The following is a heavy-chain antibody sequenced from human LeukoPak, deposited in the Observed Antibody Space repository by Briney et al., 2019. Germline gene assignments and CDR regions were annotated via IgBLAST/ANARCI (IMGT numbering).Heavy chain of an antibody. D-gene: IGHD5-24*01. Sequence: PGGSLRLSCAASGFTFISYGMSWVRQAPGKGLEWVSSISGSGGSTYHADPVKGRFTISRDNSKNTLYLQMNSLRAEDTAVYYCAKDQFTVSRHYNWFDPWGQGTLVTVSS. CDR3: AKDQFTVSRHYNWFDP. V-gene: IGHV3-23*01. CDR2: ISGSGGST. CDR1: GFTFISYG. J-gene: IGHJ5*02.